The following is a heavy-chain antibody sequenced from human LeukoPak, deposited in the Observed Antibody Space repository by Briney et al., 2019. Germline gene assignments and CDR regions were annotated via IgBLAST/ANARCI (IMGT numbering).Heavy chain of an antibody. Sequence: GESLQISCKGSGYSFTSYWIGWVRQMPGKGLEWMGIIYPGDSDTRYSPSFEGQVTISADKSISTAYLQWSSLKASDTAMYYCARRGSGSYYGFDYWGQGTLVTVSS. CDR1: GYSFTSYW. J-gene: IGHJ4*02. CDR3: ARRGSGSYYGFDY. V-gene: IGHV5-51*01. D-gene: IGHD1-26*01. CDR2: IYPGDSDT.